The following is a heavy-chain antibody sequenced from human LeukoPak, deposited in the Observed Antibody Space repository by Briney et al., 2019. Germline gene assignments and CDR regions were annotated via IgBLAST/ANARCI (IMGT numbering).Heavy chain of an antibody. CDR1: GGSISSGSYY. CDR3: ARDSPETSDVFDI. Sequence: SETLSLTCTVSGGSISSGSYYWSWIRQPAGKGLEWIGRIHTSGSTNYNPSLKSRVTISLDTFKNQFSLKLSSVTAADTAVYYCARDSPETSDVFDIWGQGTMVTVSS. D-gene: IGHD1-14*01. CDR2: IHTSGST. J-gene: IGHJ3*02. V-gene: IGHV4-61*02.